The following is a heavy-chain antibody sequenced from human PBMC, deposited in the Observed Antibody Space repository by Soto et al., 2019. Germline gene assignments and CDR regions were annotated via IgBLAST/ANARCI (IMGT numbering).Heavy chain of an antibody. CDR1: GYTFTSYD. Sequence: ASVKVSCKTSGYTFTSYDINWVRQATGQGLEWMGWMSAYNGNTNYAQKLQGRVTMTTDTSTSTAYMELRSLRSDDTAVNYCARDPEQQLAPRMHDYWG. CDR3: ARDPEQQLAPRMHDY. V-gene: IGHV1-18*01. D-gene: IGHD6-13*01. CDR2: MSAYNGNT. J-gene: IGHJ4*01.